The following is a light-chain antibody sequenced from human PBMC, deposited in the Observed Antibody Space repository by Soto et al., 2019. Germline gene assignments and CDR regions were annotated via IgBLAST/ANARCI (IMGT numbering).Light chain of an antibody. CDR3: QQYNSWPPLT. J-gene: IGKJ4*01. CDR1: QSVSSN. CDR2: GAS. Sequence: EIVMTQSPATLSVSPGERATLSCRASQSVSSNLAWYQQKPGQAPRLLIYGASTRATGIPGRFSGSGSGTELTLTISSLQSEDVAVYYCQQYNSWPPLTFGGGTKVEIK. V-gene: IGKV3-15*01.